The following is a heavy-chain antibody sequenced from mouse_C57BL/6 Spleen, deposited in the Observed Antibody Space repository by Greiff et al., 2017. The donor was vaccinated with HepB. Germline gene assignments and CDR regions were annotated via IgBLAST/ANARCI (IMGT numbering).Heavy chain of an antibody. CDR2: ISDGGSYT. Sequence: EVQRVESGGGLVKPGGSLKLSCAASGFTFSSYAMSWVRQTPEKRLEWVATISDGGSYTYYPDNVKGRFTISRDNAKNNLYLQMSHLKSEDTAMYYCARAYYYGSSKGDFDVWGTGTTVTVSS. V-gene: IGHV5-4*01. D-gene: IGHD1-1*01. CDR3: ARAYYYGSSKGDFDV. J-gene: IGHJ1*03. CDR1: GFTFSSYA.